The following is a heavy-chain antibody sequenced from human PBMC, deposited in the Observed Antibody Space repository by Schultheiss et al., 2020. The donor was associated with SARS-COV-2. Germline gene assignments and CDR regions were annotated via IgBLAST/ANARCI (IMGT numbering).Heavy chain of an antibody. D-gene: IGHD2-15*01. Sequence: SQTLSLTCAVYGGSFSGYYWSWIRQPPGKGLEWIGYIYYSGSTNYNPSLKSRVTISVDTSKNQFSLKLSSVTAADTAVYYCARDTRAYCSGGSCNWFDPWGQGTLVTVSS. J-gene: IGHJ5*02. CDR2: IYYSGST. CDR3: ARDTRAYCSGGSCNWFDP. CDR1: GGSFSGYY. V-gene: IGHV4-59*01.